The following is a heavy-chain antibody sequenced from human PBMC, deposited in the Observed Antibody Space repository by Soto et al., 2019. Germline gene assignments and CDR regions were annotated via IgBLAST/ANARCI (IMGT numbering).Heavy chain of an antibody. V-gene: IGHV4-61*01. CDR2: IYYSGST. CDR1: GSSVSSGSYY. D-gene: IGHD5-18*01. CDR3: ARSNVDTAMAIDY. J-gene: IGHJ4*02. Sequence: ASETLSLTCTVSGSSVSSGSYYWSWIRQPPGKGLEWIGYIYYSGSTNYNPSLKSRVTISVDTSKNQFSLKLSSVTAADTAVYYCARSNVDTAMAIDYWGQGTLVTVSS.